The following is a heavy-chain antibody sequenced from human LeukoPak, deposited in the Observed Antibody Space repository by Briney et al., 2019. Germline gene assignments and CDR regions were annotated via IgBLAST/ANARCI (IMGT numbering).Heavy chain of an antibody. CDR2: VQRGGT. J-gene: IGHJ4*02. V-gene: IGHV3-53*01. CDR3: ARVNIRGHVDSFDY. CDR1: GFPVSTNY. Sequence: GGSLRLSCAVSGFPVSTNYINWVRHAPGRGLEWVSVVQRGGTYYADSVKGRFSISRDNSRNTLYLQMNSLRAEDTAVYYCARVNIRGHVDSFDYWGQGILVTVSS. D-gene: IGHD2/OR15-2a*01.